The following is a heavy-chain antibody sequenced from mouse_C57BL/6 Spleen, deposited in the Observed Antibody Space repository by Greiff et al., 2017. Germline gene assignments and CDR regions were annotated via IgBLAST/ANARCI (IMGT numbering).Heavy chain of an antibody. J-gene: IGHJ3*01. Sequence: VQLQQPGAELVRPGSSVKLSCKASGYTFTSYWMDWVKQRPGQGLEWMGNIYPSDSETQYNQKFKDKATLTVDKSSSTAYMQLSSLTSEDSAVYYCARRDGNYVGFAYWGQGTLVTVSA. CDR2: IYPSDSET. D-gene: IGHD2-1*01. CDR3: ARRDGNYVGFAY. CDR1: GYTFTSYW. V-gene: IGHV1-61*01.